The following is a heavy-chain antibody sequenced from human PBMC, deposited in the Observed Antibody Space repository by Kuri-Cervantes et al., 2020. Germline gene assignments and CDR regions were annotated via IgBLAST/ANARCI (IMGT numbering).Heavy chain of an antibody. Sequence: SETLSLTCAVSGYSISSGYYWGWIRQPPGKGLEWIGSIYHSGSTYYNPSLKSRVTISVDTSKNQFSLKLSSVTAADTAVYYCARASRGYSYGYHYWGQGTLVTVSS. CDR3: ARASRGYSYGYHY. D-gene: IGHD5-18*01. CDR2: IYHSGST. J-gene: IGHJ4*02. CDR1: GYSISSGYY. V-gene: IGHV4-38-2*01.